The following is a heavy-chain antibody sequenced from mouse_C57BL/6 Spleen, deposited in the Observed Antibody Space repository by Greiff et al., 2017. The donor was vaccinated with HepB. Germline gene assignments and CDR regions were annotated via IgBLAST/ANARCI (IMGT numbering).Heavy chain of an antibody. Sequence: VQLQQSGAELVRPGASVKLSCTASGFNIKDYYMHWVKQRPEQGLEWIGRIDPEDGDTEYAPKFQGKTTMTADTSSNTAYLQLSSLTSEDTAVYYCTPAGTVVDAMDYWGQGTSVTVSS. V-gene: IGHV14-1*01. CDR1: GFNIKDYY. CDR3: TPAGTVVDAMDY. CDR2: IDPEDGDT. D-gene: IGHD1-1*01. J-gene: IGHJ4*01.